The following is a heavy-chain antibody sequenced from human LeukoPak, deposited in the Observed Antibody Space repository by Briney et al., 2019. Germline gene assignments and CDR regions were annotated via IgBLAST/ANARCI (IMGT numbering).Heavy chain of an antibody. CDR3: AKTVAAGTRPLYYYYYMDV. Sequence: GGSLRLSCAASGFTFSSYAMSWVRQAPGKGLEWVSAISGSGGSTYYADSVKGRFTISRDNSKNTLYLQMNSLGAEDTAVYYCAKTVAAGTRPLYYYYYMDVWGKGTTVTVSS. J-gene: IGHJ6*03. CDR2: ISGSGGST. CDR1: GFTFSSYA. D-gene: IGHD6-13*01. V-gene: IGHV3-23*01.